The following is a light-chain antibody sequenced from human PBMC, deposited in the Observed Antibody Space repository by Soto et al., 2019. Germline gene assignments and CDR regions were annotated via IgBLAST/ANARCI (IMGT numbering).Light chain of an antibody. CDR2: KAS. V-gene: IGKV1-5*03. Sequence: IQMPQSPSTLSASVGDRVTITCRASQSIGGWLAWYQQKPGKAPKLLIYKASSLEGGVPSRFSGSRSATEFILTISSLQPDDFATYYCQQYNSYPWTFGQGTKVDIK. CDR3: QQYNSYPWT. J-gene: IGKJ1*01. CDR1: QSIGGW.